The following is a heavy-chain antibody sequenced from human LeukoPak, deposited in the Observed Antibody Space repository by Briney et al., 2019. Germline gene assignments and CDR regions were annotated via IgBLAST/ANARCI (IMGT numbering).Heavy chain of an antibody. CDR3: ARIMAGSFDY. V-gene: IGHV4-39*01. J-gene: IGHJ4*02. CDR2: IYYSGST. CDR1: GGSISSSSYY. Sequence: ASETLSLTCTVSGGSISSSSYYWGWIRQPPGKGLEWIGSIYYSGSTYYNPSLKSRVTIPVDTSKNQFSLKLSSVTAADTAVYYCARIMAGSFDYWGQGTLVTVSS. D-gene: IGHD6-19*01.